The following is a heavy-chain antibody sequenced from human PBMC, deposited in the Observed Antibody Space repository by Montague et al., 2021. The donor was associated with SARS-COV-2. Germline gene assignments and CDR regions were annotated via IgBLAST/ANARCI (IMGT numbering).Heavy chain of an antibody. D-gene: IGHD2-21*01. CDR3: VRDGDHWDFDY. CDR1: GFTFSDYW. V-gene: IGHV3-74*01. J-gene: IGHJ4*02. Sequence: SLRLSCAASGFTFSDYWMHWVRQAPGKGLVWVSRIKGYGTNTIYADSVKGRFAISRDNAQNTVYLQMSSLRAEDAAVYYCVRDGDHWDFDYWGQGALVTVSS. CDR2: IKGYGTNT.